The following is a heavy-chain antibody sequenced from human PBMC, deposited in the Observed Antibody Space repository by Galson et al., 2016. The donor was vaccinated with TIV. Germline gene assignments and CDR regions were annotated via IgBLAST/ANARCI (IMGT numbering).Heavy chain of an antibody. Sequence: SLRLSCAASGFTLNNNPVSWVRQAPGQGLRWVSHITTTGRSIYYADSVRGRFTVSRDYSNNTVHLQMNGLRADDTAVYFCARVAPIAVAGHAFDSWGQGTLVTVSS. V-gene: IGHV3-23*01. J-gene: IGHJ4*02. D-gene: IGHD6-19*01. CDR3: ARVAPIAVAGHAFDS. CDR2: ITTTGRSI. CDR1: GFTLNNNP.